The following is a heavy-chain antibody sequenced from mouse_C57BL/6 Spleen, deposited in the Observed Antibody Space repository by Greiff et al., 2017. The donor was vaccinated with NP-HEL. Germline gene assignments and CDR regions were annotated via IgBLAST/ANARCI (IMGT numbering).Heavy chain of an antibody. Sequence: VQLQQSGAELVKPGASVKISCKASGYAFSSYWMNWVKQRPGKGLEWIGQIYPGDGDTNYNGKFKGKATLTADKSSSTAYMQLSSLTSEDSAVYFWARSDLEGSRYYVDDWGQGTTLTVSS. D-gene: IGHD1-1*01. CDR1: GYAFSSYW. J-gene: IGHJ2*01. CDR2: IYPGDGDT. CDR3: ARSDLEGSRYYVDD. V-gene: IGHV1-80*01.